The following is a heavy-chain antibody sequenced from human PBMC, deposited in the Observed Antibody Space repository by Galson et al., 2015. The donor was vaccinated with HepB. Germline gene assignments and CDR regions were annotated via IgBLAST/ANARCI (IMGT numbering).Heavy chain of an antibody. J-gene: IGHJ5*02. CDR2: IYYSGNT. D-gene: IGHD3-22*01. CDR1: GGSISSGGYY. V-gene: IGHV4-31*03. Sequence: TLSLTCTVSGGSISSGGYYWSWIRQHPGKGLEWIGYIYYSGNTYYNPSLKSRVAILIDTSENQFSLKLSSVTAADTAVYYCARDYSDSSDYGAGGFAPWGQGTLVTVSS. CDR3: ARDYSDSSDYGAGGFAP.